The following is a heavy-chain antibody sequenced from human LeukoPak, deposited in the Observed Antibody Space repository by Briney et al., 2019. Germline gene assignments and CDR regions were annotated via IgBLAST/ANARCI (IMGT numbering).Heavy chain of an antibody. CDR2: MYYSGYT. D-gene: IGHD5-12*01. CDR3: ARSYSGYETYYFDY. J-gene: IGHJ4*02. V-gene: IGHV4-59*01. CDR1: GGSISGYY. Sequence: SETLSLTCTVSGGSISGYYWSWIRQPPGKGLEWIGYMYYSGYTNYNPSLKSRVSISVDTTKKQFSLKLSSVTAADTAVYYCARSYSGYETYYFDYWGQGTLVTVSS.